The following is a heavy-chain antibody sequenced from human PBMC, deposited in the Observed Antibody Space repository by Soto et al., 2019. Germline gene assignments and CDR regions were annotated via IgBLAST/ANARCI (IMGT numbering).Heavy chain of an antibody. CDR1: GGYVSSYS. J-gene: IGHJ5*02. CDR2: SGST. Sequence: QVQLQESGPGLVKPSETLSLTCTVSGGYVSSYSWSWIRQPPGKGLEWIGYSGSTNYNPSLKSRVTISVDTSKSQFSLNLSSVTAADTAVYYCARLSAGWLDPWGQGTLVTVAS. V-gene: IGHV4-59*02. CDR3: ARLSAGWLDP. D-gene: IGHD6-19*01.